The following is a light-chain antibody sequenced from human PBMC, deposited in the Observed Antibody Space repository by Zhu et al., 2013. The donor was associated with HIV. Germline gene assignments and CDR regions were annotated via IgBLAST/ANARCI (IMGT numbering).Light chain of an antibody. Sequence: EIVMTQSPATLSVSPGERATLSCRASQSISSKIAWYQQKPGQAPRLLIYGAPTRATGIPPRFSGSGSGTEFTLSISSFQSEDSALYYCQQYSDWPPLTFGGGTKVEIK. CDR3: QQYSDWPPLT. CDR1: QSISSK. J-gene: IGKJ4*01. V-gene: IGKV3-15*01. CDR2: GAP.